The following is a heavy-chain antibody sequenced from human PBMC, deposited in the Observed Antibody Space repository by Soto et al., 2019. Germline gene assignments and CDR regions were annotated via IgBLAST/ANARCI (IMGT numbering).Heavy chain of an antibody. CDR1: GYTFTSYD. V-gene: IGHV1-8*01. J-gene: IGHJ6*03. Sequence: QVPLVQSGAEVKKPGASVKVSCKASGYTFTSYDINWVRQATGQGLEWMGWMNPNSGNTGYAQKFQGRVTMTRNTSISTAYMELSSLRSEDTAVYYCARGFIDCSGGSCYYYYMDVWGKGTTVTVSS. D-gene: IGHD2-15*01. CDR3: ARGFIDCSGGSCYYYYMDV. CDR2: MNPNSGNT.